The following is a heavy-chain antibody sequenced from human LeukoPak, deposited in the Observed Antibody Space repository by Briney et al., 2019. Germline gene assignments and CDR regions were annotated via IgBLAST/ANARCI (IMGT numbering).Heavy chain of an antibody. Sequence: GGSLRLSCAASGFTFSSYWMSWVRQAPGKGLEWVANIKQDGSEKYYVDSVKGQFTISRDNAKNSLYLQMNSLRAEDTAVYYCAREGRAYDILTGYYKWEYYFDYWGQGTLVTVSS. J-gene: IGHJ4*02. V-gene: IGHV3-7*03. D-gene: IGHD3-9*01. CDR3: AREGRAYDILTGYYKWEYYFDY. CDR2: IKQDGSEK. CDR1: GFTFSSYW.